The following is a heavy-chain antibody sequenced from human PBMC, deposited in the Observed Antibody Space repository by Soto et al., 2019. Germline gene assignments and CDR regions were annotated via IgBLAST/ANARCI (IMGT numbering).Heavy chain of an antibody. CDR3: LIAVAGSFAPDY. CDR2: IWYDGRNK. V-gene: IGHV3-33*01. D-gene: IGHD6-19*01. CDR1: GFTFSDYG. J-gene: IGHJ4*02. Sequence: GGSLRLSCAASGFTFSDYGMHWVRQAPGKGLEWVAGIWYDGRNKYYADSVKGRFTISRDNSKNSVYLQMNSLRAEDTAVYYCLIAVAGSFAPDYWGQGTLVTVSS.